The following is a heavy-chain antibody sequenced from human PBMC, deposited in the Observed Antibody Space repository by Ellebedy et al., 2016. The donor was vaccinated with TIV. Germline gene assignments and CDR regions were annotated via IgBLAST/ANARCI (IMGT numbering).Heavy chain of an antibody. CDR2: INNDGSST. Sequence: PGGSLRLSCAASGFTFSNYWMHWVRQAPGKGLVWVSNINNDGSSTTYADSVKGRFTISRDNAKNTLYLQMNSLTVEDTAVYYCARGSDGQDYWGQGTLVTVSS. J-gene: IGHJ4*02. V-gene: IGHV3-74*03. CDR3: ARGSDGQDY. D-gene: IGHD2-8*01. CDR1: GFTFSNYW.